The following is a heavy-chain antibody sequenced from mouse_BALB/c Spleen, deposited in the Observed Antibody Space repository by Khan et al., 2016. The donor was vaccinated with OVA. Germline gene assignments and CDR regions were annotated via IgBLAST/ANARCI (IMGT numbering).Heavy chain of an antibody. CDR3: ARKNGSDFDY. V-gene: IGHV1-20*02. Sequence: EVQLQQSGPELVKPGASVKISCKASGYSFTGYFMNWVMQSPGKSLEWIGRINPHIGETFYNQQFKGKATLNVDESSSTAHMELRSLASEDSAVYYCARKNGSDFDYWGQGTTLTVSS. J-gene: IGHJ2*01. CDR2: INPHIGET. D-gene: IGHD1-1*01. CDR1: GYSFTGYF.